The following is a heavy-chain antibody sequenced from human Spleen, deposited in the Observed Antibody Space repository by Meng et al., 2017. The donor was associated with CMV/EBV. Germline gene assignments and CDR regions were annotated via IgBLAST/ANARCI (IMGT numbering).Heavy chain of an antibody. CDR3: ARDYDFWNGFYLHGMGV. V-gene: IGHV1-69*05. CDR2: IIPFSRTA. Sequence: SVKVSCKASGGTFSSYAINWVRQAPGQGLEWMGGIIPFSRTANYAQRFQGRVTITTDESASTVYMELGSLRSEDTAVYYGARDYDFWNGFYLHGMGVWGQGTTVTVSS. J-gene: IGHJ6*02. D-gene: IGHD3-3*01. CDR1: GGTFSSYA.